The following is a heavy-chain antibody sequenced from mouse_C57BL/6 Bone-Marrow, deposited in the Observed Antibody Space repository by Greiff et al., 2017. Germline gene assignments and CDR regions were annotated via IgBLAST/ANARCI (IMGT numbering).Heavy chain of an antibody. V-gene: IGHV5-17*01. D-gene: IGHD3-2*02. CDR2: ISSGSSTI. J-gene: IGHJ3*01. Sequence: EVQVVESGGGLVKPGGSLKLSCAASGFTFSDYGMHWVRQAPEQGLEWVAYISSGSSTIYYADTVKGRFTISRDNATNTLFLQMTSLRSEDTAMYYCAGQLSAYWGQGTLVTVSA. CDR3: AGQLSAY. CDR1: GFTFSDYG.